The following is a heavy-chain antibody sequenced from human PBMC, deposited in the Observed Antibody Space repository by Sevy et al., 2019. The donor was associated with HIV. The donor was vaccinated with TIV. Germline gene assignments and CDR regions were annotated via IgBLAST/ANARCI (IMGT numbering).Heavy chain of an antibody. CDR3: PRDMDYDFWSGLDY. J-gene: IGHJ4*02. V-gene: IGHV3-11*01. D-gene: IGHD3-3*01. CDR1: GFTFSDYY. Sequence: RGCLRLSCAASGFTFSDYYMSWIRQAPGKGLERVSYISSSGSTIYYADSVKGRFTISRYNAKNSLYLQINSLRAEDTAVYYCPRDMDYDFWSGLDYWGQGTLVTVSS. CDR2: ISSSGSTI.